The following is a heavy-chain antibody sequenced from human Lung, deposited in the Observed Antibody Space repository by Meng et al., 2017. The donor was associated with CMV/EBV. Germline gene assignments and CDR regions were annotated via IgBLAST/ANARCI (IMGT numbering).Heavy chain of an antibody. J-gene: IGHJ4*02. D-gene: IGHD5-18*01. CDR2: ISSSSSYT. CDR3: ARRLGGYSYGYIFDY. CDR1: GFTLRRYW. Sequence: EXQLVEXXXGLVQPGXSLRLSXAVSGFTLRRYWMHWVRQAPGKGLEWVSYISSSSSYTNYADSVKGRFTISRDNAKNSLYLQMNSLRAEDTAVYYCARRLGGYSYGYIFDYWGQGTLVTVAS. V-gene: IGHV3-48*04.